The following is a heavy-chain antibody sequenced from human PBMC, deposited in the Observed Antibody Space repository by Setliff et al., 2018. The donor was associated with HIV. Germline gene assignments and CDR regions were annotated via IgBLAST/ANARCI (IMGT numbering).Heavy chain of an antibody. CDR2: IIPIFGTA. CDR1: GGTFSRHA. J-gene: IGHJ6*02. CDR3: AREGRGGQRWSFGYYGMDV. D-gene: IGHD5-18*01. V-gene: IGHV1-69*13. Sequence: SVKVSCKASGGTFSRHAISWVRQAPGQGLEWMGGIIPIFGTANYAQKFQGRVTITADESTSTAYMELSSLRSEDTAVCYCAREGRGGQRWSFGYYGMDVWGQGTTVTVSS.